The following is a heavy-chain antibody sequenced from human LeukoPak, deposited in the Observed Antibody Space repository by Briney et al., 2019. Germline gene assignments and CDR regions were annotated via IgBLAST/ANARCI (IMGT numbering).Heavy chain of an antibody. CDR1: GFTFNNYA. V-gene: IGHV3-23*01. CDR3: ARDLRFGA. Sequence: GGSLRLSCTASGFTFNNYAMSWVRQAPGKGLEWVSAISGGGLTTYYADSVKGRFTISRDNSKNILFLQMNSLRAEDTAVYYCARDLRFGAGDQGTLVSVSS. D-gene: IGHD3-16*01. CDR2: ISGGGLTT. J-gene: IGHJ4*02.